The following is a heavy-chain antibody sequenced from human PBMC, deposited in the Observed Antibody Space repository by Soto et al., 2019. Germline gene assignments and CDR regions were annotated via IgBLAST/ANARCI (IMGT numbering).Heavy chain of an antibody. CDR2: ISSSSSYI. CDR1: GFTFSSYS. CDR3: AREDTAIAFDY. D-gene: IGHD5-18*01. Sequence: EVQLVESGGGLVKPGGSLRLSCAASGFTFSSYSMNWVRQAPGKGLEWVSSISSSSSYIYYADSVKGRFTISRDNAKNSLYLQMNSLRAEDTAVYYCAREDTAIAFDYCGEGTLVSVSS. V-gene: IGHV3-21*01. J-gene: IGHJ4*02.